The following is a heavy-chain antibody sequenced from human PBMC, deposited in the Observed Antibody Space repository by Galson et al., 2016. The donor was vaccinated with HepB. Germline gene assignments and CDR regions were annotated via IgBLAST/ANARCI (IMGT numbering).Heavy chain of an antibody. CDR3: ARDGGGSSGYYLDY. J-gene: IGHJ4*02. V-gene: IGHV3-33*01. Sequence: SLRLSCAASGFTFSSYGMHWVRQAPGKGLEWVAVIWYDGSNKYYADSVKGRFTIFRDNSKKTLYLQMNSLRAEDTAVYYWARDGGGSSGYYLDYWGQGTLVTVSS. D-gene: IGHD3-22*01. CDR2: IWYDGSNK. CDR1: GFTFSSYG.